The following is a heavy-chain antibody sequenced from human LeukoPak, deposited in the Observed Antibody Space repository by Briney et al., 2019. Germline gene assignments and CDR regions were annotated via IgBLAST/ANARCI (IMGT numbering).Heavy chain of an antibody. CDR2: INHSGST. CDR1: GGSFSGYY. Sequence: SETLSLTCAVYGGSFSGYYWSWIRQPPGKGLEWIGEINHSGSTNYNPSLKSRVTISVDTYKNQFSLKVRSVTAADTAVYYCAREQHWGQGTLVTVSS. CDR3: AREQH. J-gene: IGHJ1*01. V-gene: IGHV4-34*01.